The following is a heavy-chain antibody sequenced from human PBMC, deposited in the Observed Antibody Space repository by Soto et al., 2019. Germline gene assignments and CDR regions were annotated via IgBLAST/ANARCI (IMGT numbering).Heavy chain of an antibody. CDR2: IWYDGSNK. D-gene: IGHD3-3*02. V-gene: IGHV3-33*01. CDR3: ATKTISAPSGGS. J-gene: IGHJ5*02. Sequence: PGGSLRLSCAASGFTFSSYGMHWVRQAPGKGLEWVAVIWYDGSNKYYADSVKGRFTISRDNSKNTLYLQMNSLRAEDTAVYYCATKTISAPSGGSWGQGTLVTVSS. CDR1: GFTFSSYG.